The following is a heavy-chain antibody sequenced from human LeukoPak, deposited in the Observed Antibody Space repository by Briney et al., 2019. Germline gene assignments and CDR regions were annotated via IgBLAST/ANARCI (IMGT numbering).Heavy chain of an antibody. J-gene: IGHJ4*02. V-gene: IGHV4-59*02. CDR3: ARGRQWSSY. CDR2: TYYSGST. Sequence: KPGGSLRLSCAASGXTVGSNYMSWVRQAPGKGLEWIGYTYYSGSTNYNPSLKSRVTISLDTSKTQFSLNLSSVTAADTAVYYCARGRQWSSYWGQGILVIVSS. CDR1: GXTVGSNY. D-gene: IGHD2-15*01.